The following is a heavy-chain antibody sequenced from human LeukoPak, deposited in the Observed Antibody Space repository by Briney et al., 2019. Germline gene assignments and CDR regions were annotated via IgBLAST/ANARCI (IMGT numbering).Heavy chain of an antibody. CDR3: ARRRITMVRGEGWFDP. V-gene: IGHV4-38-2*01. Sequence: SPTLSLTSAVSGYSISSGYYWGWIRQPTGKGLERIGSNYHSGSTFYNPSLKSRVTISVDTSKNQFSLKLSSVTAADTAVYYCARRRITMVRGEGWFDPWGQGTLVTVSS. CDR1: GYSISSGYY. CDR2: NYHSGST. D-gene: IGHD3-10*01. J-gene: IGHJ5*02.